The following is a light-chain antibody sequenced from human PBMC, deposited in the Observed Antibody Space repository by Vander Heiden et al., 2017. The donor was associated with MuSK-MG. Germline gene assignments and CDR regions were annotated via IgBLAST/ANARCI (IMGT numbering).Light chain of an antibody. V-gene: IGKV1-39*01. J-gene: IGKJ4*01. Sequence: DIQMTQSPFSLSASVGDRVTITCRASQNIRNFLNWYQQKPGKAPKVLISDASRLQSGVPSRFSGSQSGTDFTLTITSLQVEDFATYFCQQSDSTPLTFGGGTKVEVK. CDR3: QQSDSTPLT. CDR1: QNIRNF. CDR2: DAS.